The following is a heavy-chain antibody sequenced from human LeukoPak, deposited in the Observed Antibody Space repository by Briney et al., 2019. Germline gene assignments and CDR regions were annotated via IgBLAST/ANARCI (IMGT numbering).Heavy chain of an antibody. Sequence: GGSLRLSCAASGFTFSSYAMSWVRQAPVKGLEWVSMIYSGGSTNYADSVKGRFTISRDSSKNTQYLQMNSLRAEDTAVYYCVTRLAWGQGTLVTVSS. D-gene: IGHD3-16*01. J-gene: IGHJ5*02. V-gene: IGHV3-23*03. CDR2: IYSGGST. CDR1: GFTFSSYA. CDR3: VTRLA.